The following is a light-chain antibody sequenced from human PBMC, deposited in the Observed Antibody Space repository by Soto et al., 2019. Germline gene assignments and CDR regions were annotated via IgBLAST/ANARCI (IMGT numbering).Light chain of an antibody. V-gene: IGKV1-39*01. CDR3: QHSYGPPPWT. Sequence: DIQMTQSPSSLSASVGDRVTISCRASQSISTYLNWYQQKPGTAPRLLIYRASSVKSAVPPRFSGSGSGRDFTLTISSLRPEDSGTSFCQHSYGPPPWTFGQGTTV. CDR1: QSISTY. CDR2: RAS. J-gene: IGKJ1*01.